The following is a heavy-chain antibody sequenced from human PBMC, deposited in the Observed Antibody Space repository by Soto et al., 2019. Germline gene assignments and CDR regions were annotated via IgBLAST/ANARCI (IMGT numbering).Heavy chain of an antibody. Sequence: PSETLSLTCSVSCGSISGSYWIWIRQSPGKGLEWLGYVYYTGSTNYSPSLRSRVSISVDTSKNEFSLRLSSVTAADTAVYFCARSVAVPGAHIDYWGQGTQVTVSS. J-gene: IGHJ4*02. CDR3: ARSVAVPGAHIDY. D-gene: IGHD6-19*01. CDR2: VYYTGST. V-gene: IGHV4-59*01. CDR1: CGSISGSY.